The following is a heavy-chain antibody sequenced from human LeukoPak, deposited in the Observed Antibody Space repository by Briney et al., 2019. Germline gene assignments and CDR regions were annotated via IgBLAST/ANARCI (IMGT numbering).Heavy chain of an antibody. CDR1: GFTFSGHW. D-gene: IGHD1-14*01. V-gene: IGHV3-7*01. J-gene: IGHJ4*02. CDR2: INQGGSDK. CDR3: TRDRSRAEDD. Sequence: GSLRLSCPASGFTFSGHWMSWVRPAPGKGLEWVANINQGGSDKYYVDSVKGRFTISRDNANNLLYLQMNSLRGEDTAVYYCTRDRSRAEDDWGQGTLVTVSS.